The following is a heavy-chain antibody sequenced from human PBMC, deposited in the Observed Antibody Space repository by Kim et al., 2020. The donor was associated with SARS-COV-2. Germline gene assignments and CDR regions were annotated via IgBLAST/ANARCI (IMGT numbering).Heavy chain of an antibody. CDR2: IYYSGST. V-gene: IGHV4-39*01. CDR1: GGSISSSSYY. Sequence: SETLSLTCTVSGGSISSSSYYWGWIRQPPGKGLEWIGSIYYSGSTYYNPSLKSRVTISVDTSKNQFSLKLSSVTAADTAVYYCARQSPMVATDYWGQGTLVTVSS. CDR3: ARQSPMVATDY. D-gene: IGHD5-12*01. J-gene: IGHJ4*02.